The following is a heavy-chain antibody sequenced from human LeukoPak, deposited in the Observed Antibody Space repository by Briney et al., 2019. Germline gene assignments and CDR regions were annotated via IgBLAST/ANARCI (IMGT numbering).Heavy chain of an antibody. Sequence: GASVKVSCKASGYTFTSYVMHWVRQAPGQRLEWMGWINTGNGNTKYSQKFQGRVTFTRATSASTAYMELSSLRSEDTAVYYCARVGDSGYHSRPVFNYWGQGTLVTVSS. CDR1: GYTFTSYV. CDR2: INTGNGNT. D-gene: IGHD5-12*01. CDR3: ARVGDSGYHSRPVFNY. V-gene: IGHV1-3*04. J-gene: IGHJ4*02.